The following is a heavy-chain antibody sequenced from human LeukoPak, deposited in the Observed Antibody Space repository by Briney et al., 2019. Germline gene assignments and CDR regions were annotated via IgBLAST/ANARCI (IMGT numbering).Heavy chain of an antibody. Sequence: GETDGPSCAARGVGKNCRSRWSVYQEQKKGLEWVAKIKQEGSEKYYVDAVKGRFTISRDNAKNSLSLEMNSLRAEDTAVYYCATLGYCSSISCSRAWFDYWGHGTPVTVSS. CDR2: IKQEGSEK. J-gene: IGHJ5*01. CDR3: ATLGYCSSISCSRAWFDY. CDR1: GVGKNCRS. D-gene: IGHD2-2*01. V-gene: IGHV3-7*01.